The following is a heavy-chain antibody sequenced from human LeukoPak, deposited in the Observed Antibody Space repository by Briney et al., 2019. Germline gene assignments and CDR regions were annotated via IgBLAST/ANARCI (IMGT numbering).Heavy chain of an antibody. CDR3: ARTVLSAGSISFDM. D-gene: IGHD2-2*01. CDR1: GGSISSYY. J-gene: IGHJ3*02. Sequence: PSETLSLTCTVSGGSISSYYWSWIRQPPGKGLEWIGRIYYSGSTNYNPSLKSRVTISVESSKNQFSLRLSSVTPADTAVYYCARTVLSAGSISFDMWGQGRMVTVSS. CDR2: IYYSGST. V-gene: IGHV4-59*01.